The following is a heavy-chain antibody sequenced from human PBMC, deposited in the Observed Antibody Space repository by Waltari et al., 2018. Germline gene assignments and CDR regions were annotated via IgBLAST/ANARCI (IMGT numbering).Heavy chain of an antibody. D-gene: IGHD2-21*01. Sequence: QLQLQESGQGLVKPSETLSLTCTVSGGSISPIGYYWAWVRQPPGKGLEWIGTIYHSGTTYYNPSLESRVTISVDTSRNQFSLKLRSVTAADTAVYYCARHGGYFSNFDYWGQGTLVTVSS. CDR2: IYHSGTT. V-gene: IGHV4-39*01. CDR3: ARHGGYFSNFDY. CDR1: GGSISPIGYY. J-gene: IGHJ4*02.